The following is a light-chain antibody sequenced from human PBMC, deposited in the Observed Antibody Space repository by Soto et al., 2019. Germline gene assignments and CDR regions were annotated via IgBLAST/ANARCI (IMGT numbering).Light chain of an antibody. CDR3: NSYTTSSSRV. CDR2: DVS. V-gene: IGLV2-14*03. J-gene: IGLJ3*02. Sequence: QSVLTQPASVSGSPGQSITISCTGTSSDVGGYNYVSWYQQHPGKAPKLMIFDVSKRPSGVSNRFSGSKSGNTASLTISGRQAEDEADYYCNSYTTSSSRVFGGGTKLTVL. CDR1: SSDVGGYNY.